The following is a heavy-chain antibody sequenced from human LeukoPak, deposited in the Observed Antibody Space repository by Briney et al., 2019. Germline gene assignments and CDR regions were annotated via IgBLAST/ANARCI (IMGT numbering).Heavy chain of an antibody. J-gene: IGHJ5*02. Sequence: PSETLSLTCAVYGGSFSGYYWSWIRQPPGKGLEWIGYIYYSGSTNYNPSLKSRLTMSVDTSKNQFSLKMRSVTAADTAVYYCARDSGSGYYEAWGQGTLVTVSS. CDR2: IYYSGST. V-gene: IGHV4-59*12. CDR1: GGSFSGYY. CDR3: ARDSGSGYYEA. D-gene: IGHD3-10*01.